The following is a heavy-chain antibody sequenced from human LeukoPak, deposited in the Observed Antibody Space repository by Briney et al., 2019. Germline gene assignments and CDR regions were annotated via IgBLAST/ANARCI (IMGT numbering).Heavy chain of an antibody. V-gene: IGHV4-61*02. CDR2: IYTSGST. Sequence: PSQTLSLTCTVSGGSISSGSYYWSWIRQPAGKGLEWIGRIYTSGSTNYNPSLKSRVTISVDTSKNQFSLELSSVTAADTAVYYCAREVVIAISPNWFDPWGQGTXVXVSS. D-gene: IGHD2-21*01. CDR3: AREVVIAISPNWFDP. CDR1: GGSISSGSYY. J-gene: IGHJ5*02.